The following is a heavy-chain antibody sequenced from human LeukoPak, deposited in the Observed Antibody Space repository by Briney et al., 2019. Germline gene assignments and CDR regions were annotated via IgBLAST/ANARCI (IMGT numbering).Heavy chain of an antibody. CDR1: GFPLSDAW. J-gene: IGHJ4*02. V-gene: IGHV3-48*01. Sequence: GGSLRLSCAVSGFPLSDAWMNWVRQAPGKGLEWISYITSSRSTIYYADSVKGRFTISRDNSKNTLYLQMNSLRAEDTAVYYCAREEAAGSHDYWGQGTLVTVSS. CDR3: AREEAAGSHDY. D-gene: IGHD6-13*01. CDR2: ITSSRSTI.